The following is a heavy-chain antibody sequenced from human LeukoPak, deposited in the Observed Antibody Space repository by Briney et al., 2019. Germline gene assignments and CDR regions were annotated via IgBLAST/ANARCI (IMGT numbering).Heavy chain of an antibody. J-gene: IGHJ5*02. D-gene: IGHD3-3*01. CDR2: ISAYNGNT. Sequence: GASVKVSCKASGYTFTSYGISWVRQAPGQGLEWMGWISAYNGNTNYAQKLQGRVTMTTDTSTSTAYMELRSLRSDDTAVYYCARGVPGLRFLEWLLWVPENWFDPWGQGTLVTVSS. CDR3: ARGVPGLRFLEWLLWVPENWFDP. V-gene: IGHV1-18*01. CDR1: GYTFTSYG.